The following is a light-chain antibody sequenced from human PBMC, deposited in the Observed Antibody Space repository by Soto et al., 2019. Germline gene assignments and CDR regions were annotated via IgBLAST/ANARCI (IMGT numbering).Light chain of an antibody. J-gene: IGLJ3*02. CDR2: EVS. V-gene: IGLV2-14*02. Sequence: QSALTQPASVSGSPGQSITISCTGTSSDVGDYNLVSWYQQHPGKAPQLVIYEVSNRPSGVSNRFSGSKSGNTASLTISGLQAEDEADYYCSSYTSSSTWVFGGGTKLTVL. CDR3: SSYTSSSTWV. CDR1: SSDVGDYNL.